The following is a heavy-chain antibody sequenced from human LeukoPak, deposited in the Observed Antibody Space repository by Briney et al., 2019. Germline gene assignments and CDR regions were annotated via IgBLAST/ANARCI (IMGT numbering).Heavy chain of an antibody. Sequence: PSETLSLTCTVSGGSISSYYWSWIRQPPGKGLEWIGYIYYSGSTNYNPSLKSRVTISVDTSKNQFSLKLSSVTAADTAVYYCARDGYYTNDAFDIWGQGTMVTVSS. CDR3: ARDGYYTNDAFDI. J-gene: IGHJ3*02. CDR1: GGSISSYY. V-gene: IGHV4-59*12. D-gene: IGHD1-26*01. CDR2: IYYSGST.